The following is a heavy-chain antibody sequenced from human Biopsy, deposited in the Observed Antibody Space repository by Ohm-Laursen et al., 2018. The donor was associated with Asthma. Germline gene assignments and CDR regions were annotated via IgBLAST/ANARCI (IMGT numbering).Heavy chain of an antibody. D-gene: IGHD3-10*01. V-gene: IGHV1-18*01. J-gene: IGHJ6*02. CDR1: GYTFNSAG. CDR3: ARAVDYSHYYGIDV. CDR2: ISVDNGNT. Sequence: ASVTVSCKTSGYTFNSAGITWVRQAPGQGLEWIGWISVDNGNTKVAQKLQDRVTMITDTSTSTAYMELRSLRSDDTAVYFCARAVDYSHYYGIDVWGQGTTVTVS.